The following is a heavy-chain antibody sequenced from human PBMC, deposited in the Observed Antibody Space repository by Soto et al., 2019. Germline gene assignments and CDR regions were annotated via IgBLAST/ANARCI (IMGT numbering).Heavy chain of an antibody. CDR1: GFTFSNSC. Sequence: EVQLVEAGGGLVQPGGSLRLSCAASGFTFSNSCIHWVRQAPGKGLVWVSRINGDGGTINYADSVKGRFTISRDNAKNTVYLQMNSLSAGDTAVYYCTRGENYYFDYWGQGTLVTVSS. CDR3: TRGENYYFDY. CDR2: INGDGGTI. J-gene: IGHJ4*02. V-gene: IGHV3-74*01. D-gene: IGHD1-26*01.